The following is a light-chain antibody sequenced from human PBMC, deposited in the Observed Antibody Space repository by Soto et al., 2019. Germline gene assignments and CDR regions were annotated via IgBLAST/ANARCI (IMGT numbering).Light chain of an antibody. CDR2: EVS. CDR3: SSYTSSSTLI. CDR1: SSDVGGYNY. V-gene: IGLV2-14*01. J-gene: IGLJ2*01. Sequence: QSVLTQPASVSGSPGQSITISCTGTSSDVGGYNYVSWYQQYPGKAPKFMIYEVSNRPSGVSNRFSGSKSGNTASLTISGLQAEDEADYYCSSYTSSSTLIFGGGTKLTVL.